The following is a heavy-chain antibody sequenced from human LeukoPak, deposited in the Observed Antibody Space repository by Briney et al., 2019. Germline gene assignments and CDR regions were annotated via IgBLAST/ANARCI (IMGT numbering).Heavy chain of an antibody. J-gene: IGHJ5*02. D-gene: IGHD6-13*01. CDR2: IYYSGST. CDR3: ARVGVAAAGLVGFDP. CDR1: GGSISSGGYY. Sequence: SETLSLTCTVSGGSISSGGYYWSWIRQHPGKGLEWIGYIYYSGSTYYNPSLKSRVTISVDTSKNQLSLKLSSVTAADTAVYYCARVGVAAAGLVGFDPWGQGTLVTVSS. V-gene: IGHV4-31*03.